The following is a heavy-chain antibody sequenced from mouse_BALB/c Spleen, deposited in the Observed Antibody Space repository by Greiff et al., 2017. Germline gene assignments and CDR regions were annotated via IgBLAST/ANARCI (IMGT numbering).Heavy chain of an antibody. CDR3: ARVSFDGYLYFDY. CDR1: GFTFSSYG. D-gene: IGHD2-3*01. CDR2: INSNGGST. V-gene: IGHV5-6-3*01. J-gene: IGHJ2*01. Sequence: EVQGVESGGGLVQPGGSLKLSCAASGFTFSSYGMSWVRQTPDKRLELVATINSNGGSTYYPDSVKGRFTISRDNAKNTLYLQMSSLKSEDTAMYYCARVSFDGYLYFDYWGQGTTLTVSS.